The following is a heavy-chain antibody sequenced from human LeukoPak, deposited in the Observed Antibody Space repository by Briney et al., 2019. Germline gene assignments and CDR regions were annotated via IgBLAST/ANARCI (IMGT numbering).Heavy chain of an antibody. CDR2: ISYDGSNK. Sequence: GRSLRLSCAASGFTFSSYGMHWVRQAPGKGLEWVAVISYDGSNKYYADSVKGQFTISRDNSKNTLYLQMNSLRAEDTAVYYCAKDPKDYWGQGTLVTVSS. V-gene: IGHV3-30*18. CDR1: GFTFSSYG. CDR3: AKDPKDY. J-gene: IGHJ4*02.